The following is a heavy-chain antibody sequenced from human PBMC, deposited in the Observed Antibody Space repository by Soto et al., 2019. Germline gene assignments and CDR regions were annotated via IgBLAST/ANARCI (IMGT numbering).Heavy chain of an antibody. J-gene: IGHJ6*02. D-gene: IGHD3-10*01. CDR2: ITHSGST. CDR3: AIVSTMVRRSARNDGMDV. V-gene: IGHV4-34*01. CDR1: GGSFSGYY. Sequence: QVQLQQWGAGLLKTSETLSLTCAVYGGSFSGYYWSWIRQPPGKGLEWIGEITHSGSTNYNPSLKSRVTISVDTSKQQFALRLSSVTAADTAVYYCAIVSTMVRRSARNDGMDVWGQGTTVTVSS.